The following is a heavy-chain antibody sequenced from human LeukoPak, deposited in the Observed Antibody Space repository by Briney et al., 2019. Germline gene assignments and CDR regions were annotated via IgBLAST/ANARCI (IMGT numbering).Heavy chain of an antibody. CDR2: IRYDGSNK. Sequence: GGSLRLSCAASGFTFSSYGMHWVRQAPGKGLEWVAFIRYDGSNKYYADSVKGRFTISRDNSKNTLYLQMNSLRAEDTAVYYCAKDLFDFWSGFPPATLNYWGQGTLVTVSS. D-gene: IGHD3-3*01. CDR3: AKDLFDFWSGFPPATLNY. J-gene: IGHJ4*02. CDR1: GFTFSSYG. V-gene: IGHV3-30*02.